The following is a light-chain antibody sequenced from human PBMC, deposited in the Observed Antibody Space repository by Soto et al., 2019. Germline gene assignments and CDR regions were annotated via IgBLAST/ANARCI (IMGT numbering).Light chain of an antibody. CDR1: QSVSSN. CDR3: HQYNNWPPWT. CDR2: GAS. Sequence: EIVMTQSPATLSVSPGERATLSCRASQSVSSNLAWYQQKPCQAPRLLLYGASTRATGIPARFSGSGSGTEFTLTISSLPSEDFAVYYCHQYNNWPPWTFGQGTKVEIK. V-gene: IGKV3-15*01. J-gene: IGKJ1*01.